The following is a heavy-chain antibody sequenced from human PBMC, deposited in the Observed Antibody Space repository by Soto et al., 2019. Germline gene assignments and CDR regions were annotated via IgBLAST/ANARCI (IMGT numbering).Heavy chain of an antibody. CDR1: GDSISSGDYY. V-gene: IGHV4-30-4*01. CDR3: ARGKETKGFTPYNCCGR. CDR2: IYYTGST. Sequence: PSETLSLTCTVSGDSISSGDYYWSWARQPPGKGLDWIGYIYYTGSTYYNPSLKSRVSISIDTSKNQFSLKLASVTAADTAVCSCARGKETKGFTPYNCCGRWGKETMFTVSS. J-gene: IGHJ5*02.